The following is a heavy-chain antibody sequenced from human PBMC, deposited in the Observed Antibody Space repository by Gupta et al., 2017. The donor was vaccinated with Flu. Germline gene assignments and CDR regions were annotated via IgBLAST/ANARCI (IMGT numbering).Heavy chain of an antibody. Sequence: QVQLVQSGAEVKKPGASVKVSCKASGYTFTGYYLHWVRQAPGQGLEWLGRLNPNSGRTNFAQSFQGRVTMTRDTSISTAYMELSSLRSDDTAIYYCARDTYDFWSGYFRLWGQGTLVTVSS. CDR2: LNPNSGRT. V-gene: IGHV1-2*06. CDR3: ARDTYDFWSGYFRL. J-gene: IGHJ4*02. CDR1: GYTFTGYY. D-gene: IGHD3-3*01.